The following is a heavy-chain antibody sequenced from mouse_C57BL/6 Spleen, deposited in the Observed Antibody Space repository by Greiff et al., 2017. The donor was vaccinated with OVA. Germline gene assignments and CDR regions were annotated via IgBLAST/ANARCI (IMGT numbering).Heavy chain of an antibody. CDR1: GYTFTDYN. V-gene: IGHV1-18*01. D-gene: IGHD1-1*01. J-gene: IGHJ2*01. Sequence: EVMLQQSGPELVKPGASVKIPCKASGYTFTDYNMDWVKQSHGKSLEWIGDINPNNGGTIYNQKFKGKATLTVDKSSSTAYMELRSLTSEDTAVYYCARRYYYGSSSFFDYWGQGTTLTVSS. CDR2: INPNNGGT. CDR3: ARRYYYGSSSFFDY.